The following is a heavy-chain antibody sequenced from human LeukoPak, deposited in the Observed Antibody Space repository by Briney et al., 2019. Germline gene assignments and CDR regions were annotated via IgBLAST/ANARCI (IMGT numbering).Heavy chain of an antibody. V-gene: IGHV1-18*01. CDR1: GYTFTSYG. J-gene: IGHJ3*02. D-gene: IGHD5-18*01. Sequence: GASVKVSCKASGYTFTSYGISWVRQAPGQGLEWMGWISAYNGNTNYAQKLQGRVTMTTDTSTSTAYMEPRSLRSDDTAVYYCARARSQYVDTVKGAFDIWGQGTMVTVSS. CDR3: ARARSQYVDTVKGAFDI. CDR2: ISAYNGNT.